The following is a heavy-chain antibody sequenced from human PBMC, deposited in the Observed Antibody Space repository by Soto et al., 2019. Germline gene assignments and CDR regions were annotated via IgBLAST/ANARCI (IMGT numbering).Heavy chain of an antibody. CDR2: INPNSGGT. V-gene: IGHV1-2*02. CDR3: ARDPHNQYYYDSSGYYYEYYFDY. J-gene: IGHJ4*02. Sequence: ASVKVSCKASGYTFTGYYMHWVRQAPGRGLEWMGWINPNSGGTNYAQKFQGRVTMTRDTSISTAYMELSRLRSDDTAVYYCARDPHNQYYYDSSGYYYEYYFDYWGQGTLVTVSS. CDR1: GYTFTGYY. D-gene: IGHD3-22*01.